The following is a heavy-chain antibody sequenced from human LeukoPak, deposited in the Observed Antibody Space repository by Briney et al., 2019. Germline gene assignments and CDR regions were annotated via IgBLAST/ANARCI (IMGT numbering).Heavy chain of an antibody. CDR3: ARDRVIAVAGTLLSY. CDR2: ITPNSGGT. J-gene: IGHJ4*02. V-gene: IGHV1-2*02. D-gene: IGHD6-19*01. CDR1: GYTFTGYY. Sequence: ASLKVSCKASGYTFTGYYMHWVRQAPGQGLEWVGWITPNSGGTNYAQKFQGRVTMTRDTSISTAYMELSRLRSDDTAVYHCARDRVIAVAGTLLSYWGQGTLVTVSS.